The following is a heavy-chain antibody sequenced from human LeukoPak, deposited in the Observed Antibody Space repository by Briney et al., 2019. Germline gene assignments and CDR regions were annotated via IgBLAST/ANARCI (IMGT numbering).Heavy chain of an antibody. Sequence: GGSLRLSCAASGFPFSGYGMHWVRPAPRKGLEWGAVISYDGSNKYSAASVKGRFTISRDNSKNTLYLQMNSLRAEDTAVYYCAKGRSQTKYYDFWSGYYTDYYYGTDVWGQGTTVTVSS. CDR2: ISYDGSNK. CDR1: GFPFSGYG. D-gene: IGHD3-3*01. CDR3: AKGRSQTKYYDFWSGYYTDYYYGTDV. J-gene: IGHJ6*02. V-gene: IGHV3-30*18.